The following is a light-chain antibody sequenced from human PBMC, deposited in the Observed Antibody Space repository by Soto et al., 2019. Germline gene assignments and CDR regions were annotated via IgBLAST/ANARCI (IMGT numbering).Light chain of an antibody. V-gene: IGLV2-14*01. J-gene: IGLJ2*01. Sequence: QPVLTQPASVSGSPGQSISISCTGTSSDVGGYNYVSWYQQHPGKAPKLMIYDVSNRPSGVSDRFSGSKSGNTAALTISGLQAEDEGVYYCRSYTGTTTPVIFGGGTQLTVL. CDR3: RSYTGTTTPVI. CDR2: DVS. CDR1: SSDVGGYNY.